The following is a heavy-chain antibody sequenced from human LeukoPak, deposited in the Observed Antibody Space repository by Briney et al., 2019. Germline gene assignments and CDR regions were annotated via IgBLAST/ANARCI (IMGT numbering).Heavy chain of an antibody. D-gene: IGHD2-15*01. CDR1: GYTFTSYA. Sequence: GASVKVSCKASGYTFTSYAMHWVRQAPGQRLEWMGWINAGNGNTKYSQKFQDRVTITRDTSASTVYMELSSLRSEDTAVYYCAREDGVVVVAAQNWFDPWGQGTLVTVSS. J-gene: IGHJ5*02. CDR2: INAGNGNT. V-gene: IGHV1-3*01. CDR3: AREDGVVVVAAQNWFDP.